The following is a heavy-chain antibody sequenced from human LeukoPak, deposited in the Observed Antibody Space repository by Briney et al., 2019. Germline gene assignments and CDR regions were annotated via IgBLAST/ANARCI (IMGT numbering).Heavy chain of an antibody. CDR2: IFYSGST. CDR1: GGSINSYD. Sequence: SETLSLTCTVSGGSINSYDWSWIRQPPGKGLEWIGYIFYSGSTNYNPSLKSRVTISVDTSKNQFSLKLTSVTAADTAVYYCAKRTGQGLYYCDYWGQGTLVTVSS. V-gene: IGHV4-59*03. CDR3: AKRTGQGLYYCDY. D-gene: IGHD1/OR15-1a*01. J-gene: IGHJ4*02.